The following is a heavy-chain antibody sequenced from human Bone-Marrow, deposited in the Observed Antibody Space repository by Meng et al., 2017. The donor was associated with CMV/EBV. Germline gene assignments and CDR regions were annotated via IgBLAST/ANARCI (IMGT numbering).Heavy chain of an antibody. Sequence: ASVKVSCKASGYTFTGYYMHWVRQAPGQGLEWMGWINPNSGGTNYAQKFQGRVTMTRDTSISTAYMELSRLRSDDTAVYYCAREGLGIAVAGSLSASEAGYYGMAVWGPGNTVNFSS. J-gene: IGHJ6*02. CDR1: GYTFTGYY. CDR3: AREGLGIAVAGSLSASEAGYYGMAV. D-gene: IGHD6-19*01. V-gene: IGHV1-2*02. CDR2: INPNSGGT.